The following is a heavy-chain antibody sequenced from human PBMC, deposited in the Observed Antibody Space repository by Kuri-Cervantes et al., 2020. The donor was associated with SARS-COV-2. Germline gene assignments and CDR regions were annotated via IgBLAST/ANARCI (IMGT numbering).Heavy chain of an antibody. CDR1: GFSFSSYV. CDR2: ISHDGSSK. J-gene: IGHJ4*02. V-gene: IGHV3-30*04. D-gene: IGHD1-1*01. CDR3: AKDGLTRLYPWNELYN. Sequence: GGSLRLSCAVSGFSFSSYVMHWVRQAPGKGLEWVALISHDGSSKFYTDSVKGRFTVSRDKSKNALFLQMNSLRVEDTAIYYCAKDGLTRLYPWNELYNWGLGTLVTVSS.